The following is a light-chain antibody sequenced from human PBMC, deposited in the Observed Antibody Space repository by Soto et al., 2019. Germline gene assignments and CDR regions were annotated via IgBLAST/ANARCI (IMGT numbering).Light chain of an antibody. CDR3: QQRSNWPPLT. CDR1: QSVSNY. CDR2: NAS. Sequence: EIVLTQSPATLSSSPGERATLSCRASQSVSNYLAWYQQKPGQAPRLLIYNASNRATGIPARFSGSGSGTDFTITISSLEPEDFAVYYCQQRSNWPPLTFGQGTRLEIK. J-gene: IGKJ5*01. V-gene: IGKV3-11*01.